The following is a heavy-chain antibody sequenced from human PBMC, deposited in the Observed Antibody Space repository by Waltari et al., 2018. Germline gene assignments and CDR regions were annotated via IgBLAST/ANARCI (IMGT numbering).Heavy chain of an antibody. CDR3: ASLYYGASKDAFDI. J-gene: IGHJ3*02. CDR2: IYYSGST. Sequence: QVQLQASGPGLVKPSETLSLTCTVSGGSISSYYWSWIRQPPGKGLEWIGYIYYSGSTNYNPSLKSRVTISVDTSKNQFSLKLSSVTAADTAVYYCASLYYGASKDAFDIWGQGTMVTVSS. D-gene: IGHD4-17*01. V-gene: IGHV4-59*01. CDR1: GGSISSYY.